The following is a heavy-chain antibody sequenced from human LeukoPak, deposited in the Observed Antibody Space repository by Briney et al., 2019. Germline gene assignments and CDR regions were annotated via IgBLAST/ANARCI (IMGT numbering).Heavy chain of an antibody. Sequence: GESLKISCKGSGYSFTSYWIGWVRQMPGKGLEWMGIIYPGDSDTRYSPSFRGQVTISADKSISTAYLQWSGLTTSDTAMYYCARRGADTFIIDSWGQGTLVTVSS. D-gene: IGHD5-18*01. CDR3: ARRGADTFIIDS. CDR2: IYPGDSDT. CDR1: GYSFTSYW. J-gene: IGHJ4*02. V-gene: IGHV5-51*01.